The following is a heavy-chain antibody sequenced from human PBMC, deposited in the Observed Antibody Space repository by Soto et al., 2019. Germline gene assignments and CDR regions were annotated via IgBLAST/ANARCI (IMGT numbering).Heavy chain of an antibody. CDR3: ARSGPFDIYAMTSVEF. CDR2: ISANNGNT. Sequence: ASVKVSCKASGYTFTTFGISWVRQAPGQGLEWVGWISANNGNTKYSQKFQGRVSLTTETSASTAYMELRSLRSDDTAAYYCARSGPFDIYAMTSVEFWGQGTLVTVSS. CDR1: GYTFTTFG. J-gene: IGHJ4*02. D-gene: IGHD3-9*01. V-gene: IGHV1-18*01.